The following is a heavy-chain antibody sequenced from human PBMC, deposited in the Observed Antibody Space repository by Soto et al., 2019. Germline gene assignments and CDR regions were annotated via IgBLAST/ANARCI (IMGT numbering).Heavy chain of an antibody. CDR1: GSTLTTFF. J-gene: IGHJ6*02. V-gene: IGHV1-46*01. D-gene: IGHD1-26*01. CDR2: INPGYPAGRST. Sequence: SLTGSCQASGSTLTTFFMHWVRQAPGQWLEWMGVINPGYPAGRSTTYAQKFQGRVTMTTDTSTSTVYMELSRLRSDDTAVYYCAREAIVAGATTGMDVWGQGTTVTVS. CDR3: AREAIVAGATTGMDV.